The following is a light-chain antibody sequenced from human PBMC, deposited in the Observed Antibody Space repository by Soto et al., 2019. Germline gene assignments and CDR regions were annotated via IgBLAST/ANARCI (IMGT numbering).Light chain of an antibody. CDR2: AAS. J-gene: IGKJ4*01. CDR3: QQSYSTPPALT. Sequence: DIQMTQSPSSLSASVGDRVTITCRASQSISSYLNWYQQKPGKAPKLLIYAASSLQSGVPSRFSGSGSGTDFTLTISSLQPEDFATYYCQQSYSTPPALTFGGGTKVDI. CDR1: QSISSY. V-gene: IGKV1-39*01.